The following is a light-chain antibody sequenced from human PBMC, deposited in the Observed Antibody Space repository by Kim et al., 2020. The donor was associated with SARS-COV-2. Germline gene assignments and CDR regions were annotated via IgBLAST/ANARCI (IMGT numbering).Light chain of an antibody. CDR2: EVS. CDR1: SSDVGSYNL. Sequence: QSALTQPASVSGSPGQSITISCTGTSSDVGSYNLVSWYQQHAGKAPKLMIYEVSKRPSGVSNRFSGSKSGNTASLTISGLQAEDEADYYCCSYAGSSNVVFGGGTQLTVL. V-gene: IGLV2-23*02. CDR3: CSYAGSSNVV. J-gene: IGLJ2*01.